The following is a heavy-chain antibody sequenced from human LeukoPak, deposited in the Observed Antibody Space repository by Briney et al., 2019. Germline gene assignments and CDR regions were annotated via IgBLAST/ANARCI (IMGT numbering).Heavy chain of an antibody. D-gene: IGHD3/OR15-3a*01. CDR1: GFTFSSCA. V-gene: IGHV3-23*01. Sequence: GGSLRLSCAASGFTFSSCAMNWVRQAPGKGLEWVSTITGRADSTYYADSVKGRFTISRDNAKNSLYLQVNSLRAEDTAVYYCARGLWTAHYYYYYGMDVWGQGTTVTVSS. CDR2: ITGRADST. J-gene: IGHJ6*02. CDR3: ARGLWTAHYYYYYGMDV.